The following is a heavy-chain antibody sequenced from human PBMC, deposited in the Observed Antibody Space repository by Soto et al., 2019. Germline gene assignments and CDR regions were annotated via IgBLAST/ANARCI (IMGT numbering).Heavy chain of an antibody. CDR3: ARTPIYDYVWGTYRYKYFDY. J-gene: IGHJ4*02. V-gene: IGHV4-39*01. CDR1: GGSISSSSYY. D-gene: IGHD3-16*02. CDR2: IYYSGST. Sequence: SETLSLTCTVSGGSISSSSYYWGWIRQPPGKGLEWIGSIYYSGSTYYNPSLKSRVTISVDTSKNQFSLKLSSVTAADTAVYYCARTPIYDYVWGTYRYKYFDYWGQGTLVTVSS.